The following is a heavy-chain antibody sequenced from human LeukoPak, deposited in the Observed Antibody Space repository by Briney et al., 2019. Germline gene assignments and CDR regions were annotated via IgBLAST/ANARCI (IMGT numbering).Heavy chain of an antibody. J-gene: IGHJ4*02. CDR3: AKIHYYDSSGYSRAFGY. V-gene: IGHV1-24*01. Sequence: ASVNVSCKVSGYTLTELSMHWVRQAPGKGLERMGGFDPEDGETIYAQKFQGRVTMTEDTSTDTAYMELSSLRSEDTAVYYCAKIHYYDSSGYSRAFGYWGQGTLVTVSS. D-gene: IGHD3-22*01. CDR1: GYTLTELS. CDR2: FDPEDGET.